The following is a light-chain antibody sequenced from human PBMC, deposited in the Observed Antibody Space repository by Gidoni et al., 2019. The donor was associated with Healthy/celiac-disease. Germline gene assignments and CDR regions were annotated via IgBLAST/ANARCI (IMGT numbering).Light chain of an antibody. J-gene: IGKJ2*01. Sequence: DIQMTQSPSSLSASVGDRVTITCQASQDISNYLNWYQQKPGKAPKLLTYDASNLETGVPSRFSGSGSGTDFTFTISSLQPEDIATYYCQQYDNLPRVYTFXXXTKLEIK. CDR3: QQYDNLPRVYT. V-gene: IGKV1-33*01. CDR2: DAS. CDR1: QDISNY.